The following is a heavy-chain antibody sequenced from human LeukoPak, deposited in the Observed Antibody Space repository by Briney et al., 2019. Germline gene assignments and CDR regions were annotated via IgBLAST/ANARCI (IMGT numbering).Heavy chain of an antibody. V-gene: IGHV1-69*13. CDR3: ARELRQQLAYYFDY. CDR2: IIPIFGIA. D-gene: IGHD6-13*01. CDR1: GGTFSSYA. J-gene: IGHJ4*02. Sequence: GASVKVSCKASGGTFSSYAISWVRQAPGQGLEWMGRIIPIFGIANYAQKFQGRVTITADESTSTAYMELSSLRSEDAAVYYCARELRQQLAYYFDYWGQGTLVTVSS.